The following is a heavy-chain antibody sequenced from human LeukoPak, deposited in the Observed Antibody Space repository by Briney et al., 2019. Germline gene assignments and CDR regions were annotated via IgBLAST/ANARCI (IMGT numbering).Heavy chain of an antibody. D-gene: IGHD6-6*01. J-gene: IGHJ3*02. V-gene: IGHV4-39*01. CDR2: IYYSGST. CDR1: GGSITSRSYY. Sequence: SETLSLTCTVSGGSITSRSYYWGWIRQPPGKGLEWIGSIYYSGSTYYNPSLKSRVTISVYTSKNQFSLKLTSVTAAETAVYYCARLEGRPKDAFDIWGQGTMVNVSP. CDR3: ARLEGRPKDAFDI.